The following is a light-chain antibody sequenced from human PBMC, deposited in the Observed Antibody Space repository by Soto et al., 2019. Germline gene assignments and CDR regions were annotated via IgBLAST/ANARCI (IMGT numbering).Light chain of an antibody. Sequence: VLTQSPASLSLSPGERATLSCRASQSVDSYLVWYQQKPGQAPRLLIFGASSRATGIPARFSGSGSGTDFTLTINSLEPEDFAVYYCQQYNDWPLTFGQGTKVDI. V-gene: IGKV3-11*01. CDR3: QQYNDWPLT. CDR1: QSVDSY. CDR2: GAS. J-gene: IGKJ1*01.